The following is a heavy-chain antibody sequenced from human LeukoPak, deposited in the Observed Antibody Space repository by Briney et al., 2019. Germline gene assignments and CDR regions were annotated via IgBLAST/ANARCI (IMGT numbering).Heavy chain of an antibody. CDR2: IYPDDSDT. D-gene: IGHD2-2*02. CDR1: GYIFANYW. V-gene: IGHV5-51*01. CDR3: ARQDCTSTYCYSTY. J-gene: IGHJ4*02. Sequence: GESLKISCKGSGYIFANYWIGWVRQMPGKGLEWMGIIYPDDSDTRYSPSFQGQVTISADTSVNSAYLQWASLKASDTATYYCARQDCTSTYCYSTYWGRGTLVTASS.